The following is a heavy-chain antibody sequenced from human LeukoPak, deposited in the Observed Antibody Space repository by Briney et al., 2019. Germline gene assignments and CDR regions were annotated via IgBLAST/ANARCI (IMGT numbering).Heavy chain of an antibody. CDR1: GGSISSGGYS. D-gene: IGHD2-15*01. V-gene: IGHV4-30-2*01. CDR3: AREFCSGGSCYLDY. CDR2: IYHSGST. Sequence: PSQTLSLTCAVSGGSISSGGYSWRWIRQPPGKGLEWIGYIYHSGSTYYNPSLKSRVTISVDRSKNQFSLKLSSVTAADTAVYYCAREFCSGGSCYLDYWGQGTLVTVSS. J-gene: IGHJ4*02.